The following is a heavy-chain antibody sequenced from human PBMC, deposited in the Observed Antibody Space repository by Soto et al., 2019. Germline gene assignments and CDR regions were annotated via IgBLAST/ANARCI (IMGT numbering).Heavy chain of an antibody. CDR3: AHRRVDTHMGVFDY. V-gene: IGHV2-5*02. Sequence: QITLKESGPTLVKPTQTLTLTCTFSGFSLSTRGVAVGWIRQPPGKALEWLSLIFWDDDKRYSPSLESRLTITKDTSKNQVVLTMTNVDPVDTATYYCAHRRVDTHMGVFDYWGPGNLFTVSS. CDR2: IFWDDDK. CDR1: GFSLSTRGVA. D-gene: IGHD5-18*01. J-gene: IGHJ4*02.